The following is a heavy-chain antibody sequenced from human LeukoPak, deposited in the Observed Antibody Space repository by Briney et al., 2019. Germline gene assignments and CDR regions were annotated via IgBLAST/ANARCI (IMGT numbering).Heavy chain of an antibody. CDR1: GFTFSSYG. Sequence: GGSLRLSCAASGFTFSSYGMHWVRQAPGKGLEWVAFIRYDGSNKYYADSVKGRFTISRDNSKSTLYLQMNSLRAEDTAVYYCARELGSTSSGVFDYWGQGTLVTVSS. CDR2: IRYDGSNK. CDR3: ARELGSTSSGVFDY. D-gene: IGHD6-6*01. V-gene: IGHV3-30*02. J-gene: IGHJ4*02.